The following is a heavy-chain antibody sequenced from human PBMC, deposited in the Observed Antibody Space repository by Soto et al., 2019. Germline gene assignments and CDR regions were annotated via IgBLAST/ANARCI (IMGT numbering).Heavy chain of an antibody. V-gene: IGHV1-69*01. D-gene: IGHD3-3*01. Sequence: QVQLVHSGAEVKQPGSSVKVSCKASGGSFGNSAINWVRQTPGPGLEWLGGFIPVYRTLNYAQKFQGRVTITADESTGTASMTLSSLASDDTAVYYCATGVIWIGYFTVDSWGQGTRVTVSS. J-gene: IGHJ4*02. CDR3: ATGVIWIGYFTVDS. CDR2: FIPVYRTL. CDR1: GGSFGNSA.